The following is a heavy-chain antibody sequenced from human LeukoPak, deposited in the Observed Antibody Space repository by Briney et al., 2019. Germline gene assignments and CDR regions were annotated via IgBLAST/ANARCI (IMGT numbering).Heavy chain of an antibody. V-gene: IGHV3-23*01. CDR2: ISGSGDST. CDR3: ARVSGYFDY. J-gene: IGHJ4*02. Sequence: GGSLRLSCAASEFTFSIYAMTWVRQAPGRGLEWVSSISGSGDSTYYADSMKGRFTISRDNSKSMLYLQMNGLRAEDTAVYYCARVSGYFDYWGQGTLVTVSS. CDR1: EFTFSIYA. D-gene: IGHD3-3*01.